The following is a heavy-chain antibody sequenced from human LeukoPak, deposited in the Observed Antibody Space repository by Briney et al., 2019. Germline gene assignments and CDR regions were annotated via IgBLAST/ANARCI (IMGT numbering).Heavy chain of an antibody. D-gene: IGHD6-19*01. CDR3: ASHRHSSGWYVGFY. V-gene: IGHV1-24*01. CDR1: GYTLTELS. CDR2: FDPEDGET. Sequence: ASVKVSCKVSGYTLTELSMHWVRQAPGKGLEWMGGFDPEDGETIYAQKFQGRVTMTEDTSTDTAYMELSRLRSEDTAVYYCASHRHSSGWYVGFYWGQGTLVTVSS. J-gene: IGHJ4*02.